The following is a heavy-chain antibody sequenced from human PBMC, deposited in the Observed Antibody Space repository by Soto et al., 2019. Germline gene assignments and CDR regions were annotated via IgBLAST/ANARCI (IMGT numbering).Heavy chain of an antibody. CDR1: GFTFSSYG. Sequence: GGSLRLSCAASGFTFSSYGMHWVRHAPGKGLEWVAVISYDGSNKYYADSVKGRFTISRDNSKNTLYLQMNSLRAEDTAVYYCTNGPEYSSSSTEQQKGNYFDYWGQGTLVTVSS. CDR2: ISYDGSNK. J-gene: IGHJ4*02. D-gene: IGHD6-6*01. V-gene: IGHV3-30*03. CDR3: TNGPEYSSSSTEQQKGNYFDY.